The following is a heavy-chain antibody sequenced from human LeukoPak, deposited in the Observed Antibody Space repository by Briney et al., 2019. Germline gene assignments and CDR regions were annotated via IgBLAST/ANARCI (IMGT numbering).Heavy chain of an antibody. CDR2: IYYSGST. D-gene: IGHD2-21*01. CDR1: GGSISSSSYY. Sequence: PSETLSLTSTVSGGSISSSSYYWGWIRHPPGKGLEWIGSIYYSGSTYYNPSLKSRVTISVDTSKNQFSLKLSSVTAADTAVYYCASVPIRPTLNAFDIWGQGTMVTVSS. CDR3: ASVPIRPTLNAFDI. V-gene: IGHV4-39*01. J-gene: IGHJ3*02.